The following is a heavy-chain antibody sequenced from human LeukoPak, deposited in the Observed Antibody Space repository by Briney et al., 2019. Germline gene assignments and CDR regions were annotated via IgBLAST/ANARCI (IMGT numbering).Heavy chain of an antibody. V-gene: IGHV1-8*01. J-gene: IGHJ5*02. CDR1: GYTFTSYD. CDR3: ARGRGDIVVVPAAIGWFDP. Sequence: ASVKVSCKASGYTFTSYDINWVRQATGQGLEWMGWMNPNSGNTGYAQKFQGRVTMTRSTSISTAYMELSSLRSEDTAVYYCARGRGDIVVVPAAIGWFDPWGQGTLVTVSS. D-gene: IGHD2-2*01. CDR2: MNPNSGNT.